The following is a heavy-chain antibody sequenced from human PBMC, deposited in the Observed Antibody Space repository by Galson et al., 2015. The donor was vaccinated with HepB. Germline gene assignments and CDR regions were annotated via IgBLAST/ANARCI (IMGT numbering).Heavy chain of an antibody. V-gene: IGHV1-69*13. CDR3: AKGREYSGYDYVMRYFYGMDV. J-gene: IGHJ6*02. D-gene: IGHD5-12*01. CDR2: IIPIFGPA. Sequence: SVKVSCKASGGTFSNYAISWVRQAPGQGLEWMGGIIPIFGPANYAQKFQGRVTISADDSTSTAYMELSSLRSEDTAVYYCAKGREYSGYDYVMRYFYGMDVWGQGTTVTVSS. CDR1: GGTFSNYA.